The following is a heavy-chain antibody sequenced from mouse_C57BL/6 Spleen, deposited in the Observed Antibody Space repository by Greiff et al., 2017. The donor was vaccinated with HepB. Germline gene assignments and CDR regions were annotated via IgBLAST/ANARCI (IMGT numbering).Heavy chain of an antibody. V-gene: IGHV5-6*01. D-gene: IGHD2-4*01. CDR2: ISSGGSYT. CDR3: ARHGHDSWFFDV. CDR1: GFTFSSYG. J-gene: IGHJ1*03. Sequence: EVKLVESGGDLVKPGGSLKLSCAASGFTFSSYGMSWVRQTPDKRLEWVATISSGGSYTYYPDSVKGRFTISRDNAKNTLYLQMSSLKSEDTAMYYCARHGHDSWFFDVWGTGTTVTVSS.